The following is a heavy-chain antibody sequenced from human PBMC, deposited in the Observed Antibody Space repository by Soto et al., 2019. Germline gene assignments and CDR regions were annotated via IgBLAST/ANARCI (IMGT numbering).Heavy chain of an antibody. CDR1: GFTFASYN. Sequence: EVQLVESGGGLVKPGGSLRLSCASSGFTFASYNMLWVRQAPGKGLEWVASISSNSDYIYHADSVKGRFTVSRDNAKNSLFLEMTNLRDEDTALYYCARGGSAERKTDGDYYYDYPMAVWGRGTTVTVSS. J-gene: IGHJ6*02. CDR2: ISSNSDYI. CDR3: ARGGSAERKTDGDYYYDYPMAV. V-gene: IGHV3-21*01. D-gene: IGHD3-16*01.